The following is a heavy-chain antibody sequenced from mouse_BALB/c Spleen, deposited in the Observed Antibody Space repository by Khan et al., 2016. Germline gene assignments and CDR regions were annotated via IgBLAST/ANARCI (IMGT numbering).Heavy chain of an antibody. D-gene: IGHD1-1*01. Sequence: VQLKQSGAELVKPGASVKLSCTVSGFNIKDTYMYWVKQRPEQGLEWIGRIDPANGNSKYDPKFQGKATITADQSSNTAYLQLSSLTSEDTAVYYCARDYCGSRWYFDGWGAGTTVTVSS. CDR2: IDPANGNS. CDR3: ARDYCGSRWYFDG. J-gene: IGHJ1*01. CDR1: GFNIKDTY. V-gene: IGHV14-3*02.